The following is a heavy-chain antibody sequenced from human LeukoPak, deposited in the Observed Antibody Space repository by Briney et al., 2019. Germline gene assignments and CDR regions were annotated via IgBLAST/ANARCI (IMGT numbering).Heavy chain of an antibody. CDR2: MNPNSGNT. Sequence: ASVKVSCKASGYTFTSNDINWVRQASGQGLEWMGWMNPNSGNTGYAQKFQGRVTMTRDTSTSTVYMELSSLRSEDTAVYYCASLRGAYGSGDYFDYWGQGTLVTVSS. CDR3: ASLRGAYGSGDYFDY. CDR1: GYTFTSND. D-gene: IGHD5-12*01. V-gene: IGHV1-8*01. J-gene: IGHJ4*02.